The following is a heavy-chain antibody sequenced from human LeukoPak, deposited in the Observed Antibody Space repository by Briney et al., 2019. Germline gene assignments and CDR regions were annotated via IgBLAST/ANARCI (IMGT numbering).Heavy chain of an antibody. Sequence: GASVKVSCKTSDYIFTVYHMHWVRQAPGQGLEWMGWINHNSGGTNYAQKLQGRVTLTRDTSINTAYMELSSLRSDDTAVYYCGLVTSGNWWFDPWGQGTPVTVSS. J-gene: IGHJ5*02. D-gene: IGHD1-1*01. CDR3: GLVTSGNWWFDP. V-gene: IGHV1-2*02. CDR1: DYIFTVYH. CDR2: INHNSGGT.